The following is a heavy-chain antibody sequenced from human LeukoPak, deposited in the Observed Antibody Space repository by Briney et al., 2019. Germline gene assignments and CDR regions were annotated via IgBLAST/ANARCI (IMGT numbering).Heavy chain of an antibody. CDR1: GFSLAAYG. J-gene: IGHJ4*02. V-gene: IGHV3-20*04. D-gene: IGHD3-22*01. CDR3: ARDLRVVITGSFDS. Sequence: GGSLRLSCAASGFSLAAYGLTWVRQAPGPGLEWVSGINWNGDSTDYADSVKGRFTISRDNAKNSLYLQMNSLRAEDTALYYCARDLRVVITGSFDSWGQGTLVTVSS. CDR2: INWNGDST.